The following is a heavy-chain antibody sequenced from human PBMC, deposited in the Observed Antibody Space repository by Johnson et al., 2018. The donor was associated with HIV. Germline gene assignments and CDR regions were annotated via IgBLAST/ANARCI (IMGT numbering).Heavy chain of an antibody. CDR1: GFTVSSNY. J-gene: IGHJ3*02. D-gene: IGHD3-16*01. V-gene: IGHV3-66*04. Sequence: VQLVESGGGVVQPGRSLRLSCAASGFTVSSNYMSWVRQAPGKGLEWVSVIYSGGSTYYADSVKGRFTISRDNSKNTLYLQMNSLRAEDTAVYFCASQVRGLRLGVDAFDIWGQGTVVTVSS. CDR2: IYSGGST. CDR3: ASQVRGLRLGVDAFDI.